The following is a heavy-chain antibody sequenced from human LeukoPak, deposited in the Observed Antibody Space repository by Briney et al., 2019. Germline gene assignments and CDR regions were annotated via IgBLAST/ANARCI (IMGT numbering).Heavy chain of an antibody. CDR2: ISAYNGNT. CDR1: GYTFTSYG. Sequence: ASVKVSCKASGYTFTSYGISWVRRAPGQGLEWMGWISAYNGNTNYAQKLQGRVTMTTDTSTSTAYMELRSLRSDDTAVYYCARLYFYGSGSYYILNWFDPWGQGTLVTVSS. V-gene: IGHV1-18*01. J-gene: IGHJ5*02. D-gene: IGHD3-10*01. CDR3: ARLYFYGSGSYYILNWFDP.